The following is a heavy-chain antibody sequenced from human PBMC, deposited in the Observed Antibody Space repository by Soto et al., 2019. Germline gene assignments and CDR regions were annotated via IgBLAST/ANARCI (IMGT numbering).Heavy chain of an antibody. CDR3: ARGCSGGSCYLPPWFDP. V-gene: IGHV4-59*01. CDR2: IYYSGST. CDR1: GGSISSYY. D-gene: IGHD2-15*01. Sequence: TLSLTCTVSGGSISSYYWSWIRQPPGKGLEWIGYIYYSGSTNYNPSLKSRVTISVDTSKNQFSLKLSSVTAADTAVYYCARGCSGGSCYLPPWFDPWGQGTLVTVSS. J-gene: IGHJ5*02.